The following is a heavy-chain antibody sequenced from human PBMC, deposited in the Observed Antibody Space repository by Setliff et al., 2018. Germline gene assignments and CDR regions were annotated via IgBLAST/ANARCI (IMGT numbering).Heavy chain of an antibody. CDR1: DGSISNAY. CDR3: ARHGPTRTDSWFDSFDV. Sequence: PSETLSLTCTVSDGSISNAYWSWIRQSPGKGLEWIGYIYDTGSTNSDPSLKSRVTMSVDTSKNQVSLKMTSVTAADTAVYYCARHGPTRTDSWFDSFDVWGQGTEVTVSS. D-gene: IGHD3-10*01. V-gene: IGHV4-59*08. CDR2: IYDTGST. J-gene: IGHJ3*01.